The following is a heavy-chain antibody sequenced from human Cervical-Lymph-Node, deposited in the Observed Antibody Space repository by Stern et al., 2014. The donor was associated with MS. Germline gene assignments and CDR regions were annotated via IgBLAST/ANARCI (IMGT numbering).Heavy chain of an antibody. CDR3: ASSYTGWDNPFHFYGMDV. CDR2: IIPISGKA. D-gene: IGHD6-19*01. J-gene: IGHJ6*02. V-gene: IGHV1-69*01. CDR1: GDSLSRFA. Sequence: QLVQSGAGVKKPGSSVKVSCKASGDSLSRFAISWVRQAPGQGLEWMGGIIPISGKANYAQKFQGRVKLIADESTSTAYMELSSLKSEDAAVYYCASSYTGWDNPFHFYGMDVWGQGTTVTVSS.